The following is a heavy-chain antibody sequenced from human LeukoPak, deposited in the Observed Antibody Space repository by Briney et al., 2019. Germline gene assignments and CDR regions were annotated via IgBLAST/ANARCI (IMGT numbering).Heavy chain of an antibody. CDR1: GFTFSSYG. J-gene: IGHJ6*03. CDR2: IRYDGRNK. Sequence: PEGSLRLSCAASGFTFSSYGMHWVRQAPGKGLEWVAFIRYDGRNKNCADSVKGRFTVSRDNSKNTLYLQMNSLRDEDTAVFYCAKEKNDHGDHSYMDVWGKGTTVTVSS. D-gene: IGHD4-17*01. CDR3: AKEKNDHGDHSYMDV. V-gene: IGHV3-30*02.